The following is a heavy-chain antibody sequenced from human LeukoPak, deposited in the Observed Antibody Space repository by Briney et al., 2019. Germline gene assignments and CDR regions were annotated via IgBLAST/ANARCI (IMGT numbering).Heavy chain of an antibody. CDR2: IYGSGNN. CDR1: GASISRYY. Sequence: PSETLSLTCTVSGASISRYYWTWIRQPAGKGLEWIGRIYGSGNNNYNPSLMSRVTMSTDTSKNQSSLNLRSVTAADTAVYYCATGEGYGDYLPFHSWGQGTLVTVSS. CDR3: ATGEGYGDYLPFHS. D-gene: IGHD4-17*01. V-gene: IGHV4-4*07. J-gene: IGHJ4*02.